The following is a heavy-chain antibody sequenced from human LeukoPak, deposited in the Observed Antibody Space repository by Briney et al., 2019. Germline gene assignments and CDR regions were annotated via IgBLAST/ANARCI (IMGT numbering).Heavy chain of an antibody. J-gene: IGHJ4*02. V-gene: IGHV3-23*01. CDR3: AKSSGGWYNFDY. CDR2: ISGNGGST. D-gene: IGHD6-19*01. CDR1: GFTFSSYA. Sequence: PGGPLRLSCAASGFTFSSYAMSWVRQAPGKGLEWVSAISGNGGSTYNADSVRGRFTISRDNSKNTLYVQMNSLRAEDTAVYYCAKSSGGWYNFDYWGQGTLVTVSS.